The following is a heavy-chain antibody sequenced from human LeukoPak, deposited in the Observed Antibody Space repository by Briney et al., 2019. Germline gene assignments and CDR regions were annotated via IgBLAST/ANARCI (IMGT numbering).Heavy chain of an antibody. V-gene: IGHV3-74*01. CDR1: GFTFSDYW. Sequence: GGSLRLSCALSGFTFSDYWMHWVRQAPEKGLVWVSRINNDGSTTTYADSVKGRFTISRDNAKNTLYLQMNSLRAEDTAGYYCARPHLTYSYGPPDYWGQGTLVTVSS. D-gene: IGHD5-18*01. CDR3: ARPHLTYSYGPPDY. J-gene: IGHJ4*02. CDR2: INNDGSTT.